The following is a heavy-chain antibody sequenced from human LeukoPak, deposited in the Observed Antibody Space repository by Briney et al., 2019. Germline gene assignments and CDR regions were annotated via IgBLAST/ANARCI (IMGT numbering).Heavy chain of an antibody. D-gene: IGHD1-26*01. J-gene: IGHJ4*02. V-gene: IGHV3-49*04. CDR3: TRSFVGPTKFDY. Sequence: PGGSLRLSCTASGFTFGDYAMNWVRQAPGKGLEWVGFIRSKAFGETPEYAASVKGRFTISRDDSTNIAYLQMNSLKTEDTAVYYCTRSFVGPTKFDYWGQGTLVTVSP. CDR1: GFTFGDYA. CDR2: IRSKAFGETP.